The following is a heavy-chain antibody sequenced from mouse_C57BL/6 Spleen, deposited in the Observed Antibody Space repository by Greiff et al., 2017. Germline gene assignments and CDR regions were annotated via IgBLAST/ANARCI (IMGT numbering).Heavy chain of an antibody. CDR2: IYPGDGDT. J-gene: IGHJ2*01. Sequence: QVQLQQSGPELVKPGASVKISCTASGYAFSSSWMNWVKQRPGKGLEWIGRIYPGDGDTNYNGKFKGKATLTADKSSSTAYMQLSSLTSEDSAVYFCARSMMVTTFDYWGQGTTLTVSS. D-gene: IGHD2-3*01. CDR1: GYAFSSSW. V-gene: IGHV1-82*01. CDR3: ARSMMVTTFDY.